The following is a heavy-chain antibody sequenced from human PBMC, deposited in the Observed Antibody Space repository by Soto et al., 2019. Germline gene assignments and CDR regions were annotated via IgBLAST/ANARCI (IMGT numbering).Heavy chain of an antibody. Sequence: LRLSCAASGFTFSSYGMHWVRQAPGKGLEWVAVIWYDGSNKYYADSVKGRFTISRDNSKNTLYLQMKSLRAEDTAVDYCTRVVGLLWFGESGMDVWGQGTTVTVSS. V-gene: IGHV3-33*01. CDR1: GFTFSSYG. D-gene: IGHD3-10*01. CDR3: TRVVGLLWFGESGMDV. CDR2: IWYDGSNK. J-gene: IGHJ6*02.